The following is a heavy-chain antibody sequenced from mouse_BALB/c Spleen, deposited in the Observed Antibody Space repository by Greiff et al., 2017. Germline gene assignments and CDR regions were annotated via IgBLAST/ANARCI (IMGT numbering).Heavy chain of an antibody. CDR1: GFSLSTSGMS. CDR3: ARIGGLRRDFDY. J-gene: IGHJ2*01. Sequence: QVTLNESGPGILQPSQTLSLTCSFSGFSLSTSGMSVGWIRQPSGKGLEWLAHIWWNDDKYYNPALKSRLTISKDTSNNQVFLKIASVVTADTATYYCARIGGLRRDFDYWGQGTTLTVSS. V-gene: IGHV8-8*01. D-gene: IGHD2-4*01. CDR2: IWWNDDK.